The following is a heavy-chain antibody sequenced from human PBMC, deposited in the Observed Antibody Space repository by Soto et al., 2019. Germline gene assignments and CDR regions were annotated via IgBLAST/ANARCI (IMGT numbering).Heavy chain of an antibody. J-gene: IGHJ6*02. CDR2: IIPIFGTA. V-gene: IGHV1-69*06. D-gene: IGHD3-10*01. CDR1: GGTFSSYA. CDR3: ASSITMVRGTPRGYGMDV. Sequence: QVQLVQSGAEVKKPGSSVKVSCKASGGTFSSYAISWVRQAPGQGLEWMGGIIPIFGTANYAQKFQGRVTITADKSTSTAYMELNSLRAEDTAVYYCASSITMVRGTPRGYGMDVWGQGTTVTVSS.